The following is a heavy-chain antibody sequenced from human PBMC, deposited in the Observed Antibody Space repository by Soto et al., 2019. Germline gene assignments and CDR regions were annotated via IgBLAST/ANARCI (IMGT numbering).Heavy chain of an antibody. V-gene: IGHV4-34*01. Sequence: SETLSLTCAVYGGSLSPYYWSWIRQPPEKGLEWIGEINHSGITNYSPSLKSRVTISLDTSKNQFSLTLSSLTAADTAVYYCARAVSARPAGFYYYAMDVWGQGTTVTVSS. CDR3: ARAVSARPAGFYYYAMDV. J-gene: IGHJ6*02. D-gene: IGHD6-6*01. CDR2: INHSGIT. CDR1: GGSLSPYY.